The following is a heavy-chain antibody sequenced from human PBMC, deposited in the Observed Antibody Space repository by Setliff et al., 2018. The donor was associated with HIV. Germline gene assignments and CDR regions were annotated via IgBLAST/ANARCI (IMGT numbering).Heavy chain of an antibody. CDR1: GYTFTSYY. CDR2: INPSGGST. Sequence: ASVKVSCKASGYTFTSYYMHWVRQAPGQGLEWMGIINPSGGSTSYAQKFQGRVTMTRDTSTSTVYMELSSLRSEDTAVYYCAYSMITFGGVFNWFDPWGQGTLVTVSS. V-gene: IGHV1-46*01. CDR3: AYSMITFGGVFNWFDP. D-gene: IGHD3-16*01. J-gene: IGHJ5*02.